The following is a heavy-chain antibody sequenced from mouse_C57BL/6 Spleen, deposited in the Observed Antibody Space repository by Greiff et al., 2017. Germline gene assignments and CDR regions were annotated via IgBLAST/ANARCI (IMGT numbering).Heavy chain of an antibody. V-gene: IGHV1-72*01. CDR2: IDPNSGGT. J-gene: IGHJ2*01. Sequence: QVQLQQPGAKLVKPGASVKLSCKASGYTFTSYWMHWVKQRPGRGLEWIGRIDPNSGGTKYNEKFKSKATLTVDKPSSTAYMQLSSLTSEDSAVYYCAREDYYHFDYWGQGTTLTVSS. CDR1: GYTFTSYW. D-gene: IGHD2-1*01. CDR3: AREDYYHFDY.